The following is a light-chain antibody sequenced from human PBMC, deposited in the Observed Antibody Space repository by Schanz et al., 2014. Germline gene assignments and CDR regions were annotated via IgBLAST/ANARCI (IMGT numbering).Light chain of an antibody. CDR3: SSYAGSNFVV. Sequence: QSVLTQPPSVSGAPGQRVTISCTGSSSNIGAGYDVHWYQQLPGIAPKLLIYGNINRPSGVPDRFSGSKSGTSASLAITGLQAEDEADYYCSSYAGSNFVVFGGGTKLTVL. CDR2: GNI. CDR1: SSNIGAGYD. V-gene: IGLV1-40*01. J-gene: IGLJ2*01.